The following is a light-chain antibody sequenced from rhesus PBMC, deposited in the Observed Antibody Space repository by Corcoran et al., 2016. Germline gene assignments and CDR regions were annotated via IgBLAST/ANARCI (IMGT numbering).Light chain of an antibody. J-gene: IGKJ1*01. CDR3: QKCDSAPWT. CDR1: QSIGSN. CDR2: AAS. V-gene: IGKV1-59*02. Sequence: AIQMTQSPSSLSASVGDTVTITCRASQSIGSNLAWYQQKPGKVPKLLISAASTLQSEGPSRFSGSGSGTDFTLTISSLQPADVATYYCQKCDSAPWTFGQGTKVEIK.